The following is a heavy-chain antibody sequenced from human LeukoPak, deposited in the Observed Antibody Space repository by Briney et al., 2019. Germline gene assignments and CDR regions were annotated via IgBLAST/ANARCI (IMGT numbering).Heavy chain of an antibody. D-gene: IGHD1-26*01. J-gene: IGHJ4*02. CDR1: GGSISSYY. CDR2: IYYSGST. V-gene: IGHV4-59*01. CDR3: ARAREGRVDY. Sequence: SETLSLTCTVSGGSISSYYWSWIRRPPGEGLEWIGYIYYSGSTNYNPSLKSRVTISVDTSKNQFSLKLSSVTAADTAVYYCARAREGRVDYWCQGTLVTVSS.